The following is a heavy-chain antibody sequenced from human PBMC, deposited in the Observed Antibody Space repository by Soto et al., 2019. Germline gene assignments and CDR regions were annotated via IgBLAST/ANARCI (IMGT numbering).Heavy chain of an antibody. Sequence: KQSQTLSLTCAISGDSVSSNSAAWNWIRQSPSRGLEWLGRTYYRSKWYNDYAVSVKSRITINPDTSKNQFSLQLNSVTPEDTAVYYCVSSYYDSRGLLSSWFDPWGQGTLVTVSS. J-gene: IGHJ5*02. CDR3: VSSYYDSRGLLSSWFDP. D-gene: IGHD3-22*01. V-gene: IGHV6-1*01. CDR2: TYYRSKWYN. CDR1: GDSVSSNSAA.